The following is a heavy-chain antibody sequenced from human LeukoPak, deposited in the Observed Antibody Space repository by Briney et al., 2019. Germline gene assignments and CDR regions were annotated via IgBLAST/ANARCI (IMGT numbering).Heavy chain of an antibody. D-gene: IGHD3-9*01. CDR3: ARTYYDILTGYYPTNWFDP. J-gene: IGHJ5*02. V-gene: IGHV4-39*07. CDR2: IYYGGST. Sequence: PSETLSLTCTVSGGSISSSSYYWGWIRQPPGKGLEWIGSIYYGGSTYYNPSLKSRVTISVDTSKNQFSLKLSSVTAADTAVYYCARTYYDILTGYYPTNWFDPWGQGTLVTVSS. CDR1: GGSISSSSYY.